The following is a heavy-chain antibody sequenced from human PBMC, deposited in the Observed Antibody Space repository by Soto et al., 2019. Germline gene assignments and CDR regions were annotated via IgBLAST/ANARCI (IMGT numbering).Heavy chain of an antibody. J-gene: IGHJ4*02. CDR1: GGSISSYY. D-gene: IGHD2-15*01. Sequence: ETLSLTCTASGGSISSYYWSWIRQPPGKGLEWIGYIYYSGSTNYNPSLKSRVTISVDTSKNQFSLKLSSVTAADTAVYYCARDSTCWRWLRRGFDYWGQGSLVIVSS. CDR2: IYYSGST. V-gene: IGHV4-59*01. CDR3: ARDSTCWRWLRRGFDY.